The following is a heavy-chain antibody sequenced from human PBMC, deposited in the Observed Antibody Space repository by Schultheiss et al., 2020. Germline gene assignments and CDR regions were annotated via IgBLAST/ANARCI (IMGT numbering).Heavy chain of an antibody. V-gene: IGHV3-21*01. D-gene: IGHD6-6*01. CDR3: ARDLSVLSIAARESLLYFDY. CDR2: ISSSSSYI. CDR1: GFTFSSYS. J-gene: IGHJ4*02. Sequence: GESLKISCAASGFTFSSYSMNWVRQAPGKGLEWVSSISSSSSYIYYADSVKGRFTISRDNAKNSLYLQMNSLRAEDTALYYCARDLSVLSIAARESLLYFDYWGQGTLVTVSS.